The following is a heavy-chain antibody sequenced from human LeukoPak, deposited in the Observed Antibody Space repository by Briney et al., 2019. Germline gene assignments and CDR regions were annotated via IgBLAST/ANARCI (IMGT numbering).Heavy chain of an antibody. D-gene: IGHD2-15*01. CDR1: GFTFSSYE. V-gene: IGHV3-7*01. CDR3: ARHVIAARVFDY. CDR2: VRHDGGET. Sequence: PGGSPRLSCAASGFTFSSYEMNWVRQAPGKGLEWLASVRHDGGETYYEDSVKGRFTISRDNAKNSLYLQMNSLRAEDTAVYYCARHVIAARVFDYWGQGTLVTVSS. J-gene: IGHJ4*02.